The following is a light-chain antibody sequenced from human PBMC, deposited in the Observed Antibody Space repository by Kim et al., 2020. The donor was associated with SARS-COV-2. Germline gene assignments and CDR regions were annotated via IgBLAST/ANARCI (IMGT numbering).Light chain of an antibody. CDR3: QAWDSSTVV. CDR2: QDT. J-gene: IGLJ2*01. V-gene: IGLV3-1*01. CDR1: KLGDKY. Sequence: VSPGQTASITCSGDKLGDKYACWYQQKPGQSPVLVIYQDTKLPSGIPERFSGSNSGNTATLTISGTQAMDEADYYCQAWDSSTVVFGGGTQLTVL.